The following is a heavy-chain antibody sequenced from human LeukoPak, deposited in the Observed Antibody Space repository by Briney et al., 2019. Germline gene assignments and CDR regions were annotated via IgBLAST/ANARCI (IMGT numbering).Heavy chain of an antibody. D-gene: IGHD3-10*01. J-gene: IGHJ3*02. V-gene: IGHV4-39*07. CDR1: GGSISSSSYY. CDR2: IYYSGST. Sequence: SETLSLTCTVSGGSISSSSYYWGWIRQPPGKGLEWIGSIYYSGSTYYNPSLKSRVTISVDTSKNQFSLKLSSVTAADTAVYYCARALDYGSGSSDDAFDIWGQGTMVTVSS. CDR3: ARALDYGSGSSDDAFDI.